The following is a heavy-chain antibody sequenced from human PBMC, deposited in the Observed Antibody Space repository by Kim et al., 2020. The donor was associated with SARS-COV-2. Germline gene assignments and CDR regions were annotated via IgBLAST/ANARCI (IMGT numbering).Heavy chain of an antibody. J-gene: IGHJ6*01. CDR2: ISRSTSGT. CDR3: AKSVKSDTAVAEYYHYG. CDR1: GFTFSTYA. D-gene: IGHD5-18*01. V-gene: IGHV3-23*01. Sequence: GGSLRLSCVASGFTFSTYALNWVRQAPGKGLEWVSSISRSTSGTYYADSVKGRFTISRDNSKNTLYLQMDSLRAEDTAGYYCAKSVKSDTAVAEYYHYG.